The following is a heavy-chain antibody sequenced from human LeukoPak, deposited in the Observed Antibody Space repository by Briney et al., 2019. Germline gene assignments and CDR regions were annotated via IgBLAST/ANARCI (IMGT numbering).Heavy chain of an antibody. CDR2: INWNGHSI. D-gene: IGHD1-20*01. CDR3: ATAYGKWNDVYFYAFDL. CDR1: RFTFDEYG. V-gene: IGHV3-20*04. Sequence: GGSLRLSCAASRFTFDEYGMSWVRQTAGKGLEWVFGINWNGHSIGYADSVKGRFTGSRDKAKSSLYLQMNSLRAEATALYYCATAYGKWNDVYFYAFDLWGQGTMVTVSS. J-gene: IGHJ3*01.